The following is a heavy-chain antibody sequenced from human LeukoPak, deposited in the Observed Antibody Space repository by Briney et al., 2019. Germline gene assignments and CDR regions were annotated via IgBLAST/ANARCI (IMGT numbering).Heavy chain of an antibody. CDR2: ISSSSSYI. Sequence: KPGGSLRLSCAASGFTFSSYSMNWVRQAPGKGLDWVSSISSSSSYIYYADSVKGRFTISRDNAKNSLYLQMNSLRAEDTAVYYCARGPGDYGDYQLFFDYWGQGTLVTVSS. J-gene: IGHJ4*02. D-gene: IGHD4-17*01. CDR1: GFTFSSYS. CDR3: ARGPGDYGDYQLFFDY. V-gene: IGHV3-21*01.